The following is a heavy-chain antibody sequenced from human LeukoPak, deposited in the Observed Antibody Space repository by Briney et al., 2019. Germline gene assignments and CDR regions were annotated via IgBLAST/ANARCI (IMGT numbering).Heavy chain of an antibody. V-gene: IGHV3-9*01. CDR1: GFTFDDYA. D-gene: IGHD3-16*01. J-gene: IGHJ3*02. Sequence: PGGSLRLSCAASGFTFDDYAMHWVRQAPGKGLEWVSGISWNSGSIGYADSVKGRFTISRNSAKNSLYLQMNSLRAEDTALYYCAKAKGGGLVGAFDIWGQGTMVTVSS. CDR2: ISWNSGSI. CDR3: AKAKGGGLVGAFDI.